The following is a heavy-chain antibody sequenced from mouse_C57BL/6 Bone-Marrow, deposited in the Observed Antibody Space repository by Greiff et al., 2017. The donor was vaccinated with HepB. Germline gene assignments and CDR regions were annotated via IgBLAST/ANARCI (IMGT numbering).Heavy chain of an antibody. CDR3: AIKDYYYGSSPFAY. Sequence: VQLQQSGPELVKPGASVKISCKASGYSFTDYNMNWVKQSKGKSLEWIGVITPNCGTTSYNQKFKGKATLTVDQSSSTAYMQLNSLTSEDSAVYYCAIKDYYYGSSPFAYWGQGTLVTVSA. CDR1: GYSFTDYN. V-gene: IGHV1-39*01. J-gene: IGHJ3*01. CDR2: ITPNCGTT. D-gene: IGHD1-1*01.